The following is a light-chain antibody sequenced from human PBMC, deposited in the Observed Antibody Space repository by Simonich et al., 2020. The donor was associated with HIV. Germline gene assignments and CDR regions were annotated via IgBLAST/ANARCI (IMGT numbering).Light chain of an antibody. V-gene: IGKV2-28*01. Sequence: DIVMTQSPLSLPVTPGEPASISCRSSQSLLNSSGYNYLDWYLQKPGQSPQLLIYLGSNRASGVPDRFSGSGSGTDFTLKISRVEAEDVGVYYCMQSIQLPFTFGPGTKVDIK. CDR3: MQSIQLPFT. J-gene: IGKJ3*01. CDR1: QSLLNSSGYNY. CDR2: LGS.